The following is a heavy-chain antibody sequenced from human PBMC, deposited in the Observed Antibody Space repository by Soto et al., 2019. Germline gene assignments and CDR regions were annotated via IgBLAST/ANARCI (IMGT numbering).Heavy chain of an antibody. CDR1: GFTFSSYG. Sequence: GGSLRLSCAASGFTFSSYGMHWVRQAPGKGLEWVAVIWYDGSNKYYADSVKGRFTISRDNSKNTLYLQMNSLRAEDTAVYYCARGTYYYDSSGYYRYWGQGTLVTVSS. D-gene: IGHD3-22*01. CDR2: IWYDGSNK. CDR3: ARGTYYYDSSGYYRY. J-gene: IGHJ4*02. V-gene: IGHV3-33*01.